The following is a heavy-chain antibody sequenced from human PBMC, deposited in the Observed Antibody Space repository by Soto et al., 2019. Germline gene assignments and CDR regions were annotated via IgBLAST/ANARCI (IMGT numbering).Heavy chain of an antibody. CDR2: IWYDGSNK. D-gene: IGHD6-19*01. V-gene: IGHV3-33*01. CDR3: ARDPGIAVASPDY. CDR1: GFTFSSYG. J-gene: IGHJ4*02. Sequence: QVQLVESGGGVVQPGRSLRLSCAASGFTFSSYGMHWVRQAPGKGLEWVAVIWYDGSNKYYADSVKGRFTISRDNSKNTLYLQMNSLRAEDTAVYYCARDPGIAVASPDYWGQGTLVTVS.